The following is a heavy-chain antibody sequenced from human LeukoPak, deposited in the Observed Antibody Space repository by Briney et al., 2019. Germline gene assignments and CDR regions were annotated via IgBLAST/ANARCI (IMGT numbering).Heavy chain of an antibody. D-gene: IGHD2-2*01. J-gene: IGHJ5*02. CDR3: AIVGGALRSTSCFQRFDP. CDR2: VRYDGSNK. CDR1: GFTFSSYG. Sequence: GGSLRLSCAASGFTFSSYGMHWLRQAPGKGLEWVAFVRYDGSNKYYADSVKGRFTISRDNSKNTLYLQMNSLRAEDTAVYYCAIVGGALRSTSCFQRFDPWGQGTLVTVSS. V-gene: IGHV3-30*02.